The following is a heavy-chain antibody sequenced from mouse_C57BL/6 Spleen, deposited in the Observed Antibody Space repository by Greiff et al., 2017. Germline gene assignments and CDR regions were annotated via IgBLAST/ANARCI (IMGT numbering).Heavy chain of an antibody. J-gene: IGHJ1*03. D-gene: IGHD1-1*01. V-gene: IGHV1-39*01. CDR1: GYSFTDYN. CDR2: INPNYGTT. Sequence: VQLKQSGPELVKPGASVKISCKASGYSFTDYNMNWVKQNNGKSLEWIGVINPNYGTTSYNQKFKGKATLTVDQSSSTAYMQLNSLTSEDSAVYYCAGYYYGSSYGYFDVWGTGTTVTVSS. CDR3: AGYYYGSSYGYFDV.